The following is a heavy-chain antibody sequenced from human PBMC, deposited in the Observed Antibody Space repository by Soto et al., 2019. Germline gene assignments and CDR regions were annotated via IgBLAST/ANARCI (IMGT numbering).Heavy chain of an antibody. CDR1: GGTFSTND. Sequence: QVQLVQSGAEVKKPGSSVKVSCKASGGTFSTNDISWVRQAPGQGLEWMGGITPMFDTTKYGQDFQGRVTITADESTTTAYMELSSLRPEDTAIYYCAQDLGSQIAAFWGQGTLVTVSS. CDR3: AQDLGSQIAAF. V-gene: IGHV1-69*12. CDR2: ITPMFDTT. J-gene: IGHJ4*02. D-gene: IGHD2-15*01.